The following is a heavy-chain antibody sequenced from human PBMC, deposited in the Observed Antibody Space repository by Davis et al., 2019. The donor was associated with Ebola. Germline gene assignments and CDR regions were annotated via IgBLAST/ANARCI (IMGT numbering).Heavy chain of an antibody. Sequence: GGSLRLSCAASGFTFSSYSMNWVRQAPGKGLEWVSSISSSSSYIYYADSVKGRFTISRDNAKNSLYLQMNSLRAEDTAVYYCARDRRYYDSSGYFFHPGDYFDYWGQGTLVTVSS. CDR2: ISSSSSYI. D-gene: IGHD3-22*01. J-gene: IGHJ4*02. CDR3: ARDRRYYDSSGYFFHPGDYFDY. V-gene: IGHV3-21*01. CDR1: GFTFSSYS.